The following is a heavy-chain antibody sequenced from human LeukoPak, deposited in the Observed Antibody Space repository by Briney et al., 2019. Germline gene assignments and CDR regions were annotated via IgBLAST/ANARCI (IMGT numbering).Heavy chain of an antibody. D-gene: IGHD1-26*01. J-gene: IGHJ6*02. V-gene: IGHV1-69*13. CDR2: IIPIFGTA. Sequence: GASVKVSCKASGGTFSSYAISWVRQAPGQGLEWMGGIIPIFGTANYAQKFQGRVTITADESTGTAYMELSSLRSEDTAVYYCARKVRGSIVGATLYYYYYGMDVWGQGTTVTVSS. CDR3: ARKVRGSIVGATLYYYYYGMDV. CDR1: GGTFSSYA.